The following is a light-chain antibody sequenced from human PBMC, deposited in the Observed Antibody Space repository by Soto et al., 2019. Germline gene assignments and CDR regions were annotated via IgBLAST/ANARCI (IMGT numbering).Light chain of an antibody. Sequence: ALTQPASVSGSPGQSITISCTGTSSDVGGYNYVSWYQQHPGKAPKLMIYDVSNRPSGVSNRFSGSKSGNTASLTISGLQAEDEADYYCSSYTSSSTSFGGGTKLAVL. V-gene: IGLV2-14*01. CDR3: SSYTSSSTS. CDR2: DVS. CDR1: SSDVGGYNY. J-gene: IGLJ2*01.